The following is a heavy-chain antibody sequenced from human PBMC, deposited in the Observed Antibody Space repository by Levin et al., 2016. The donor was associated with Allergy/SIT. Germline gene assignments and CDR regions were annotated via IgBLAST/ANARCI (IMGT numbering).Heavy chain of an antibody. J-gene: IGHJ6*03. CDR3: ATLRNGYYYYMDV. CDR2: VTYSGST. D-gene: IGHD3-3*01. Sequence: WIRQPPGKGLEWIGSVTYSGSTYYNPSLKSRVTISVDTSKNQFSLKLSSVTAADTAVYYCATLRNGYYYYMDVWGQRDHGHRLL. V-gene: IGHV4-39*07.